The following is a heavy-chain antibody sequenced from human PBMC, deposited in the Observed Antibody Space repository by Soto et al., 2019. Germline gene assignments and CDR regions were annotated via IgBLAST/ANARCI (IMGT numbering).Heavy chain of an antibody. Sequence: PGGSLRLSCAASGFTFSSYAMSWVRQAPGKGLEWVSAISGSGGSTYYADSVKGRFTISRDNSKNTLYLQMNSLRAEDTAAYYCAKSTYYDSSGPFDYWGQGTLVTVSS. D-gene: IGHD3-22*01. V-gene: IGHV3-23*01. CDR1: GFTFSSYA. CDR2: ISGSGGST. CDR3: AKSTYYDSSGPFDY. J-gene: IGHJ4*02.